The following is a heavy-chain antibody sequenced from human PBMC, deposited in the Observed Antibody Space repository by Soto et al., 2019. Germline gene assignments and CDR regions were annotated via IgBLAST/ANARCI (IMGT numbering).Heavy chain of an antibody. CDR1: GFTFSTYA. J-gene: IGHJ4*02. V-gene: IGHV3-23*01. D-gene: IGHD2-2*02. CDR3: ARGLGYCSSTSCYIWFDY. CDR2: ISGSGGST. Sequence: GGSLRLSCAASGFTFSTYAMSWVRQAPGKGLEWVSAISGSGGSTYYADPVTGRFTISRDNSKTTLYLQMNSLRAEDTAVHYCARGLGYCSSTSCYIWFDYWGQGTLVTVSS.